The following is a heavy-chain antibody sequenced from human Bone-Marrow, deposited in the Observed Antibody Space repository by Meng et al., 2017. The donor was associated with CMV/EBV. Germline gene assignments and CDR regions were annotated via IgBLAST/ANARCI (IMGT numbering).Heavy chain of an antibody. CDR1: GYTFSSYY. D-gene: IGHD3-3*01. J-gene: IGHJ5*02. CDR2: INPTGGSA. CDR3: ARARQYPDFWSGYYRPNWFDP. V-gene: IGHV1-46*01. Sequence: ASVKVSCKASGYTFSSYYMDWVRQAPGQGLEWMGIINPTGGSATYAQKFQGRVTMTTDTSTSTAYMELRSLRSDDTAVYYCARARQYPDFWSGYYRPNWFDPWGQGTLVTVSS.